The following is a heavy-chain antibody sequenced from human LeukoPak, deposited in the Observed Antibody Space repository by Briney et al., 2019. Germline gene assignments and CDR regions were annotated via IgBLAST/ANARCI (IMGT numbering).Heavy chain of an antibody. V-gene: IGHV4-59*08. CDR3: ARRSSESFDF. Sequence: PSETLSLTCTVSGGSISSYYWSWIRQFPGKGLEWIGHIYYSGSTNYNPSLKSRVTISVDTSKNQFSLRLSSVTAADTAGYSCARRSSESFDFWGQGTLVTVSS. CDR1: GGSISSYY. D-gene: IGHD3-22*01. J-gene: IGHJ4*02. CDR2: IYYSGST.